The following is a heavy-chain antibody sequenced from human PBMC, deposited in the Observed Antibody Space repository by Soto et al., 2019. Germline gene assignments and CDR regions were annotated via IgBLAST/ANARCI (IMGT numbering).Heavy chain of an antibody. CDR3: TRCRSPRKGGYYYYYMDV. Sequence: PGGSLRLSCTASGFTFGDYAMSWFRQAPGKGLEWVGFIRSKAYGGTTEYAASVKGRFTISRDDSKSIAYLQMNSLKTEDTAVYYCTRCRSPRKGGYYYYYMDVWGKGTTVTV. D-gene: IGHD3-16*01. CDR2: IRSKAYGGTT. J-gene: IGHJ6*03. V-gene: IGHV3-49*03. CDR1: GFTFGDYA.